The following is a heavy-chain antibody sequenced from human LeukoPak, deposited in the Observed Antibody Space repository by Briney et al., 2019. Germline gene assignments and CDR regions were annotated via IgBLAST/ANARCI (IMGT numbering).Heavy chain of an antibody. J-gene: IGHJ3*02. D-gene: IGHD3-22*01. CDR3: ARVYYDRENAFDI. V-gene: IGHV3-21*01. CDR2: ISSSSSYI. Sequence: GGSLRLSCAASGFTFSSYSMNWVRQAPGKGLEWVSSISSSSSYIYYADSVEGRFTISRDNAKNSLYLQMNSLRAEDTAVYYCARVYYDRENAFDIWGQGTMVTVSS. CDR1: GFTFSSYS.